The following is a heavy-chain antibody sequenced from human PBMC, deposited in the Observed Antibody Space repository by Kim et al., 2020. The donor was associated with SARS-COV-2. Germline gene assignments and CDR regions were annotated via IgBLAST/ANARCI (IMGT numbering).Heavy chain of an antibody. V-gene: IGHV1-2*02. D-gene: IGHD6-13*01. J-gene: IGHJ6*02. CDR3: ARDLFKVTFWQSIAAAGPSYGMDV. CDR2: INPNSGGT. CDR1: GYTFTGYY. Sequence: ASVKVSCKASGYTFTGYYMHWVRQAPGQGLEWMGWINPNSGGTNYAQKFQGRVTMTRDTSISTAYMELSRLRSDDTAVYYCARDLFKVTFWQSIAAAGPSYGMDVWGQGTTVTVSS.